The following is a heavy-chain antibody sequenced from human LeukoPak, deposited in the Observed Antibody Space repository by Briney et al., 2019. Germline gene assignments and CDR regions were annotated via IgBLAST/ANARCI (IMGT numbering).Heavy chain of an antibody. Sequence: GASVKVSFKTSGYTFTRHSMHGVRQAPGQGLEGMGIINPNGGRTTYAQKIQGRVTMTRDMSTGTMYMEMSSLRSEDTAVYYCARDNNGWAWDYWGQGTLVTVPS. V-gene: IGHV1-46*01. CDR1: GYTFTRHS. CDR2: INPNGGRT. CDR3: ARDNNGWAWDY. D-gene: IGHD6-19*01. J-gene: IGHJ4*02.